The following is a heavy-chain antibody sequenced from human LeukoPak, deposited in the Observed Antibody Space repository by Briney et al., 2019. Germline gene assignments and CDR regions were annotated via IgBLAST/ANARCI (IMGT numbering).Heavy chain of an antibody. CDR3: ARIRWSHDAFDI. V-gene: IGHV4-39*07. J-gene: IGHJ3*02. CDR2: IYYSGST. CDR1: GGSISSSSYY. D-gene: IGHD2-15*01. Sequence: SETLSLTCTVSGGSISSSSYYWGWIRQPPGKGLEWIGSIYYSGSTYYNPSLKSRVTISVDTSKNQFSLKLSSVTAADTAVYYCARIRWSHDAFDIWGQGTMVTVSS.